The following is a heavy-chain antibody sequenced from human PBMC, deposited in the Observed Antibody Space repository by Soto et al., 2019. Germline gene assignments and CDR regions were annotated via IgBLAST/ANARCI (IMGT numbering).Heavy chain of an antibody. V-gene: IGHV4-34*01. CDR1: GGSFSGYY. D-gene: IGHD4-17*01. J-gene: IGHJ4*02. Sequence: QVQLQQWGAGLLKPSETLSLTCAVYGGSFSGYYWSWIRQPPGKGLEWIGEINHSGSTNYNPSLKSRVTISVDTSKNQFSLKLSSVTAADTAVYYCARGDYGKFDYRGQGTLVTVSS. CDR3: ARGDYGKFDY. CDR2: INHSGST.